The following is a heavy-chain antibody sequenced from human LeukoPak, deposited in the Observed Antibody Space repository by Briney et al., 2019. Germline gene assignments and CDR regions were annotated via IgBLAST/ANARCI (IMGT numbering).Heavy chain of an antibody. CDR3: ARVNAPVATFDY. J-gene: IGHJ4*02. CDR1: GYSISSTYY. V-gene: IGHV4-38-2*02. D-gene: IGHD1-1*01. Sequence: SETLSLTCTVSGYSISSTYYGAWIRQPPGKGQEWIATISHSGSTYYTPSLESRLTISLDTSRNHFSLRLSSVTAADTAVYYCARVNAPVATFDYWGLGTLVAVSS. CDR2: ISHSGST.